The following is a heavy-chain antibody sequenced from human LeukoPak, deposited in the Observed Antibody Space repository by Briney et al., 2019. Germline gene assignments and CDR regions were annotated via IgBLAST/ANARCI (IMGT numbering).Heavy chain of an antibody. CDR3: ARNYYDSSGYYRYFDY. CDR1: GGSISSGGYS. Sequence: SETLSLTCAVSGGSISSGGYSWSWIRQPPGKGLEWIGYIYHSGSTYYNPSLKSRVIISVDRSKNQFSLKLSSVTAADTAVYYCARNYYDSSGYYRYFDYWGQGTLVTVSS. J-gene: IGHJ4*02. CDR2: IYHSGST. V-gene: IGHV4-30-2*01. D-gene: IGHD3-22*01.